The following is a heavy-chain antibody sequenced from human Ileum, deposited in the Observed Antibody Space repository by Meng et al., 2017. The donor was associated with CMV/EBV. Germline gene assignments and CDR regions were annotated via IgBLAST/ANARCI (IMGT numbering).Heavy chain of an antibody. J-gene: IGHJ4*02. Sequence: GGSLRLSCAASRFTFSSYAMSWVRQAPGKGLEWVSAISGSGDSTYCTDSVKGRFTISRVNSKNTLYLQMNSLRADDTAVYYCARSRGCSSTSCYPDSWGQGTLVTVSS. CDR3: ARSRGCSSTSCYPDS. CDR2: ISGSGDST. D-gene: IGHD2-2*01. V-gene: IGHV3-23*01. CDR1: RFTFSSYA.